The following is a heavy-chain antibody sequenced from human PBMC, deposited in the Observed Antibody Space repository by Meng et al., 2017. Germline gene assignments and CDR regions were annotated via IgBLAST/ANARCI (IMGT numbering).Heavy chain of an antibody. J-gene: IGHJ2*01. CDR3: ARVHYYDSSGYNNWYFDL. CDR2: IYYSGST. D-gene: IGHD3-22*01. Sequence: QVQLQGSGPGLVKPSQTLSLTCTVSGGSISSGGYYWSWIRQHPGKGLEWIGYIYYSGSTYYNPSLKSLVTISVDTSKNQFSLKLSSVTAADTAVYYCARVHYYDSSGYNNWYFDLWGRGTLVTVSS. V-gene: IGHV4-31*01. CDR1: GGSISSGGYY.